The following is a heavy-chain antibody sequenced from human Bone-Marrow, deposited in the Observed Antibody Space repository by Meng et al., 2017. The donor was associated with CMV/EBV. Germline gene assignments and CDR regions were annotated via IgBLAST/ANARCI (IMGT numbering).Heavy chain of an antibody. CDR2: IYSGGST. D-gene: IGHD3-22*01. J-gene: IGHJ6*02. CDR3: VRGVYSSPNYYGMDV. Sequence: GESLKISCAASGFTVSSNYMSWVRQAPGKGLEWVSVIYSGGSTYYADSVKGRFTISRDNAKNSLFLQMNSLRAEDTAVYYCVRGVYSSPNYYGMDVWGQGTTVTVSS. CDR1: GFTVSSNY. V-gene: IGHV3-53*01.